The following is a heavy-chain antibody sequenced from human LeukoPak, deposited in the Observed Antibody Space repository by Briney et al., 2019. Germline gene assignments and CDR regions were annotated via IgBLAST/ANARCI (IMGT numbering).Heavy chain of an antibody. CDR2: IYWDDDK. CDR1: GFSLSTSGVG. D-gene: IGHD3-22*01. J-gene: IGHJ6*02. Sequence: CGPTLVKPTQTLTLTCTFSGFSLSTSGVGVGWIRQPPGKALEWLALIYWDDDKRYSPSLKSRLTITKDTSKNQVVLTMTNMDPVDTATYYCAHKGASYDSSGYYYEDYYYGMDVWGQGTTVTVSS. V-gene: IGHV2-5*02. CDR3: AHKGASYDSSGYYYEDYYYGMDV.